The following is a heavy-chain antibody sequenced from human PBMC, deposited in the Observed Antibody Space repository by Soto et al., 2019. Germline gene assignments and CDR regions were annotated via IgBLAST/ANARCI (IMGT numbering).Heavy chain of an antibody. J-gene: IGHJ4*02. CDR3: VARETDSRSYYSEV. CDR2: TKRNANGETR. CDR1: GFTFNNAW. Sequence: GGSLRLSCSASGFTFNNAWMSWVRQAPGKGLEWVAGTKRNANGETRHYYAAPVKGRFTISRDDSKNTLYLEVNSLTTEDAAVYYCVARETDSRSYYSEVWGQGTLVTVSS. D-gene: IGHD3-10*01. V-gene: IGHV3-15*01.